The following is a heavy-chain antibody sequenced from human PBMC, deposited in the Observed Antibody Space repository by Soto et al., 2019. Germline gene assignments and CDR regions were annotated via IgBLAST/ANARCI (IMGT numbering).Heavy chain of an antibody. V-gene: IGHV4-31*01. CDR1: GGSISSGGYY. J-gene: IGHJ4*02. D-gene: IGHD3-10*01. Sequence: QVQLQESGPGLVKPSQTLSLTCTVSGGSISSGGYYWSWIRQHPGKGLEWMGYIYHSGSTYYNPSLKSPVTILVDTSKNQFSLKLSSVTAADTAVYYCASTFGSGSYLGCFDYWGQGALVTVSS. CDR2: IYHSGST. CDR3: ASTFGSGSYLGCFDY.